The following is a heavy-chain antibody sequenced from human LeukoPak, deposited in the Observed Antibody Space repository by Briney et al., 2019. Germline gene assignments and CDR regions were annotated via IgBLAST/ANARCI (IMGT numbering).Heavy chain of an antibody. CDR2: MNPNSGNT. J-gene: IGHJ4*02. D-gene: IGHD6-19*01. CDR3: ARGAAMAGTHHDY. CDR1: GYTFTSYD. Sequence: ASVKVSCKASGYTFTSYDINWVRQATGQGLEWLGWMNPNSGNTGYAQKFQGRVTMTRNTSISTAYMELSSLRSEDTAVYYCARGAAMAGTHHDYWGQGTLVTVSS. V-gene: IGHV1-8*01.